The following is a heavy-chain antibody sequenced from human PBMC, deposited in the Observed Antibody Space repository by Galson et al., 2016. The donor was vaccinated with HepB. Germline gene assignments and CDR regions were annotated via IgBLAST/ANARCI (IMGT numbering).Heavy chain of an antibody. D-gene: IGHD1-1*01. CDR1: GFTFTSSA. CDR3: AARVNNWYDAVDV. CDR2: IVVGSGNT. J-gene: IGHJ6*02. V-gene: IGHV1-58*01. Sequence: SVKVSCKASGFTFTSSAVQWVRQARGQRLEWIGWIVVGSGNTNSAQKFQERVTITRDMSTSTAYMELRSLRSEDTAVYYCAARVNNWYDAVDVWGQGTTVTVSS.